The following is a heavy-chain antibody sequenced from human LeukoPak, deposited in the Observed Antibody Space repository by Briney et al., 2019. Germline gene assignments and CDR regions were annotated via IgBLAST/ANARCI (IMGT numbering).Heavy chain of an antibody. V-gene: IGHV1-46*01. J-gene: IGHJ4*02. Sequence: APVKVSCKTSGYTFTSYYMHWVRQAPGQGLEWMGIINPSGGSTSYAQKFQGRVTMTRDTSTSTVYMELSSLRSEDTAVYYCARESATGYSNNWGQGTLVTVSS. CDR1: GYTFTSYY. D-gene: IGHD6-13*01. CDR2: INPSGGST. CDR3: ARESATGYSNN.